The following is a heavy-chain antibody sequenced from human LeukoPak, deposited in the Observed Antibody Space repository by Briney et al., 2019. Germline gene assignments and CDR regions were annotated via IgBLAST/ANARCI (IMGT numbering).Heavy chain of an antibody. V-gene: IGHV3-7*01. D-gene: IGHD7-27*01. J-gene: IGHJ4*02. CDR2: IKQDGSEK. CDR3: ARAAGDDYYFDY. Sequence: GGSLRLSCVASGFTFSSYWMSWVRQAPGKGLEWVANIKQDGSEKYYVDSVKGRFTISRDNAKNSLYLQMNSLRAEDTAVYYCARAAGDDYYFDYWGQGTLVTVSS. CDR1: GFTFSSYW.